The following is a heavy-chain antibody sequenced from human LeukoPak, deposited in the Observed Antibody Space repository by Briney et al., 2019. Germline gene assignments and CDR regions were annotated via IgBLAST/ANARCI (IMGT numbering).Heavy chain of an antibody. D-gene: IGHD6-13*01. CDR2: IYHSGST. V-gene: IGHV4-30-2*01. CDR1: GGSISSGGYA. CDR3: ARVPLSSWYYFDY. J-gene: IGHJ4*02. Sequence: SQTLSLTCAVSGGSISSGGYAWGWIRQPPGKGLEWIGYIYHSGSTYYNPSLKSRVTISVDRSKNQFSLKLSSVTAADTAVYYCARVPLSSWYYFDYWGQGTLVTVSS.